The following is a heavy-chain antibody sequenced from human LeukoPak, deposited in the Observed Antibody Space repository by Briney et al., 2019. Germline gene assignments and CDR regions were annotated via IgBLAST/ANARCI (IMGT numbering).Heavy chain of an antibody. D-gene: IGHD2-2*03. J-gene: IGHJ4*02. V-gene: IGHV4-34*01. Sequence: PSETLSLTCAVYGGSFSGYYWSWIRQPPGKGLEWIGEINHSGSTNYNPSLKSRVTISVDTSKNQFSLKLSSVTAADTAVYYCARLDIVVVPAAKAGGPAGGLAAAPFDYRGQGTLVTVSS. CDR2: INHSGST. CDR3: ARLDIVVVPAAKAGGPAGGLAAAPFDY. CDR1: GGSFSGYY.